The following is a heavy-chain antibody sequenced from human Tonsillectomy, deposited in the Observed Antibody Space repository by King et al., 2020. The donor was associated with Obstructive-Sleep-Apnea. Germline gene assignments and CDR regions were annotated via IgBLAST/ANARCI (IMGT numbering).Heavy chain of an antibody. V-gene: IGHV5-10-1*03. CDR3: ARQERWNSNPPDY. J-gene: IGHJ4*02. CDR2: IDPSDSYT. CDR1: GYSFTSYW. D-gene: IGHD1/OR15-1a*01. Sequence: VQLVESGAEVKKPGESLRISCKGSGYSFTSYWISWVRQMPGKGLEWMGRIDPSDSYTNYSPSFQGHVTISAEKSISTAYLQWSSLKASDTAMYYCARQERWNSNPPDYWGQGTLVTVSS.